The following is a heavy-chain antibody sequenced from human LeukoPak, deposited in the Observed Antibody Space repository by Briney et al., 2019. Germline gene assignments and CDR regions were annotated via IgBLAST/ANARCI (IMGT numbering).Heavy chain of an antibody. D-gene: IGHD3-10*01. Sequence: GGSLRLSCAASGFTFSSYWMHWVRQAPGKGLVWVSRINSDGSSTTYADSVKGRFTISRDTAKNTLYLQMNSLRAEGTAVYYCARVGYYYGSGIQYYFDYWGQGTLVTVSS. CDR2: INSDGSST. CDR1: GFTFSSYW. J-gene: IGHJ4*02. CDR3: ARVGYYYGSGIQYYFDY. V-gene: IGHV3-74*01.